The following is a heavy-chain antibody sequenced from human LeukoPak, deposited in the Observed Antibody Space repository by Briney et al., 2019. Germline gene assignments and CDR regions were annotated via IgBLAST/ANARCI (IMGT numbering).Heavy chain of an antibody. CDR3: AKERTHLAATRYFDY. J-gene: IGHJ4*02. CDR1: GFTFSSYG. Sequence: GGSLRLSCAASGFTFSSYGMHWVRQAPGKGREGVAVISYDGSNKYYADSVKGRFTIPRDNSKNTLYLQTNSLRAEDTAVYYCAKERTHLAATRYFDYWGQGTLVTVSS. V-gene: IGHV3-30*18. D-gene: IGHD2-15*01. CDR2: ISYDGSNK.